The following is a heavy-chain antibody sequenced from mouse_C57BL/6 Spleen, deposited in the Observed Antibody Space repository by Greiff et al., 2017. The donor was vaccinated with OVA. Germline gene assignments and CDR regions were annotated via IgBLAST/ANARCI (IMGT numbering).Heavy chain of an antibody. CDR2: IDPETGGT. J-gene: IGHJ3*01. CDR1: GYTFTDYE. CDR3: TRGNYGSSSAWFAY. V-gene: IGHV1-15*01. D-gene: IGHD1-1*01. Sequence: QVQLQQSGAELVRPGASVTLSCKASGYTFTDYEMHWVKQTPVHGLEWIGAIDPETGGTAYNQKFKGKAILTADKSSSTAYMELRSLTSEDSAVYYCTRGNYGSSSAWFAYWGQWTLVTVSA.